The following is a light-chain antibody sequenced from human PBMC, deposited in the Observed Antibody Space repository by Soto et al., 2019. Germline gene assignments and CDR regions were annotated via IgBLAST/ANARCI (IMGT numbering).Light chain of an antibody. V-gene: IGKV1-5*03. CDR3: KHYNSYSEA. J-gene: IGKJ1*01. CDR2: KAS. Sequence: DIQMTQSPSTLSGSVGDRVTITCRASQTISSWLAWYQQKPGKAPKLLIYKASTLKSGVPSRFSGSGSGTEFTLTISSLQPDDFETYYFKHYNSYSEAFGQGTKVELK. CDR1: QTISSW.